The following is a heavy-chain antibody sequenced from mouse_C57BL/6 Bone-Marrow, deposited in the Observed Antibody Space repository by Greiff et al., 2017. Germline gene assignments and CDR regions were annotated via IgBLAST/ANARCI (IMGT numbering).Heavy chain of an antibody. CDR1: GYAFSSYW. J-gene: IGHJ1*03. CDR3: ARRWYYDYHWYFDV. Sequence: QVQLQQSGAELVKPGASVKISCKASGYAFSSYWMNWVKQRPGQGLEWIGQIYPGDGDTNYNGKFKGKATLTADKSSSTAYMQLSSLTSEGSAVYFCARRWYYDYHWYFDVWGTGTTLTVSS. V-gene: IGHV1-80*01. CDR2: IYPGDGDT. D-gene: IGHD2-4*01.